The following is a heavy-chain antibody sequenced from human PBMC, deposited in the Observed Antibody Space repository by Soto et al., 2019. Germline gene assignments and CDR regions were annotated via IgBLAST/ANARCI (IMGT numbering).Heavy chain of an antibody. CDR3: ARRELQGPLDY. J-gene: IGHJ4*02. CDR1: GGSISSSTYY. V-gene: IGHV4-39*07. CDR2: FFIGGNT. D-gene: IGHD1-26*01. Sequence: SETLSLTCTVSGGSISSSTYYWGWMRQPPGKGLEWIASFFIGGNTYYNPSLKSRVTISVDTSKNQFSLKLTSVTAVDTAVYYCARRELQGPLDYWGQGTLVTVSS.